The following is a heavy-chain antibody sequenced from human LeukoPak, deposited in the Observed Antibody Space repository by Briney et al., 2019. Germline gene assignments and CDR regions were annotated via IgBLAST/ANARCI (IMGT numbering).Heavy chain of an antibody. D-gene: IGHD7-27*01. CDR3: AKDFNWGWDY. CDR2: VLSDGSRK. Sequence: GGSLRLSCAASGFTFSSHGMHWVRQAPGKGLEWVAYVLSDGSRKYYADSVKGRFTISRDDSKNTLFLQMNSLRPEDTALYYCAKDFNWGWDYWGRGTLVTVSS. V-gene: IGHV3-30*02. J-gene: IGHJ4*02. CDR1: GFTFSSHG.